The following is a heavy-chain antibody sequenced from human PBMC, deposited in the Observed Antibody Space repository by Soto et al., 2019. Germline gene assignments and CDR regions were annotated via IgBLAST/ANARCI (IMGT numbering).Heavy chain of an antibody. CDR3: ARQRWLSAGYYYYDMDV. Sequence: EVQLLESGGGLVQPGGSLRLSCAASGFTFSDYAMSWVRQAPGKGLDWVSSISGSGGGTYYADSVKGRFTIDRDNSKNTLYLQMNSLRAEDTAVYYCARQRWLSAGYYYYDMDVWGIGTTVTVSS. CDR2: ISGSGGGT. CDR1: GFTFSDYA. D-gene: IGHD4-17*01. J-gene: IGHJ6*03. V-gene: IGHV3-23*01.